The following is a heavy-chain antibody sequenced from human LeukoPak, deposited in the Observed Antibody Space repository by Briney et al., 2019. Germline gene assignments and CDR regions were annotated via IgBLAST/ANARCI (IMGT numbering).Heavy chain of an antibody. CDR2: FDPEDGET. D-gene: IGHD5-12*01. CDR1: GYTLTELS. J-gene: IGHJ4*02. V-gene: IGHV1-24*01. Sequence: ASVKVSCKVSGYTLTELSMHWVRQAPGKGLEWMGGFDPEDGETIYAQKFQGRVTMTEDTSTDTAYMELSSLRSEDTAVYYCATAILEDIVATYFDYWGQGTLVTVSS. CDR3: ATAILEDIVATYFDY.